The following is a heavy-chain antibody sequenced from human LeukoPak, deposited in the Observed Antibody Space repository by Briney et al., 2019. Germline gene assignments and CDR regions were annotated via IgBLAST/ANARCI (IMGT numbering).Heavy chain of an antibody. V-gene: IGHV3-21*01. CDR2: ISSSSSYI. J-gene: IGHJ4*02. D-gene: IGHD3-10*01. CDR1: GFTFSSYW. Sequence: GGSLRLSCAASGFTFSSYWMSWVRQAPGKGLEWVSSISSSSSYIYYADSVKGRFTISRDNAKNSLYLQMNSLRAEDTAVYYCAGDSITMVRGVIGYWGQGTLVTVSS. CDR3: AGDSITMVRGVIGY.